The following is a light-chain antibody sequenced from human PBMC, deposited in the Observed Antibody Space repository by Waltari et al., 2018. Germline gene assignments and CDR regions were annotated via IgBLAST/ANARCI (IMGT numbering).Light chain of an antibody. CDR3: HHYNKRPPSYT. V-gene: IGKV3-15*01. J-gene: IGKJ2*01. CDR1: QSIRNN. Sequence: EIVMTQSPVTLSVSPGERVTLSCRASQSIRNNLAWYQQKAGQPPRLLIYGASTMAPGLPARFSGSGAGTEFALTISSLQPEDFAVYYCHHYNKRPPSYTFGQGTRLEIK. CDR2: GAS.